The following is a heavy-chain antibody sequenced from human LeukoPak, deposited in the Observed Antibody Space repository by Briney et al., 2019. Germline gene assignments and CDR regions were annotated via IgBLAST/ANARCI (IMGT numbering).Heavy chain of an antibody. D-gene: IGHD3-10*01. CDR2: ISSNGGST. V-gene: IGHV3-64*01. CDR3: ARDRGGHFDY. J-gene: IGHJ4*02. Sequence: GGSLRLSCAASGFTFSSYAMYWVRQAPGKGLEYVSAISSNGGSTYYANSVKGRFTISRDNSKNTLYLQMGSLRAVDMAVYYCARDRGGHFDYWGQGTLVTVSS. CDR1: GFTFSSYA.